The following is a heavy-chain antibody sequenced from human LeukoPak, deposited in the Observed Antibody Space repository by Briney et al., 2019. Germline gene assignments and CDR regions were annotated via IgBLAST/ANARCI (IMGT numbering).Heavy chain of an antibody. V-gene: IGHV3-7*01. Sequence: GGSLRLSCAASGFTFSSYWMSWVRQAPGKGLEWVANIKQDGSEKYYVDSEKGRFTISRDNAKNSLYLQINSLRAEDTAVYYCARDPYCSGGSCNDYFDYWGQGTLVTVSS. CDR3: ARDPYCSGGSCNDYFDY. J-gene: IGHJ4*02. CDR1: GFTFSSYW. CDR2: IKQDGSEK. D-gene: IGHD2-15*01.